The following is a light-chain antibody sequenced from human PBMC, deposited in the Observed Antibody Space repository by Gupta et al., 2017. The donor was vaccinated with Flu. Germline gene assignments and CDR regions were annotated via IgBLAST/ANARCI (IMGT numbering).Light chain of an antibody. CDR1: QSISTY. V-gene: IGKV3-11*01. Sequence: EIVLTQSPATLSLSPGERATLSCRASQSISTYLAWYQQKPGQAPRLLIYDASNRATGIPDRFSGSGSGTDFTLTSSSREPEDFAFYYWQYRSNWYTFGQGTKLEIK. J-gene: IGKJ2*01. CDR3: QYRSNWYT. CDR2: DAS.